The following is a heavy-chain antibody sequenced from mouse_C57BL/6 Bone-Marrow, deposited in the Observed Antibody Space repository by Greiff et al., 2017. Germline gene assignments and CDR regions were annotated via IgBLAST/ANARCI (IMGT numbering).Heavy chain of an antibody. CDR3: ARDDDYYFDY. D-gene: IGHD2-4*01. CDR2: ISDGGSYT. J-gene: IGHJ2*01. CDR1: GFTFSSYA. Sequence: EVQLMESGGGLVQPGGSLKLSCAASGFTFSSYAMSWVRQTPEKRLEWVATISDGGSYTYYPDNVKGRFTISRDNAKNNLYLQMSHLKAEDTAMYYCARDDDYYFDYWGQGTTLTVSS. V-gene: IGHV5-4*01.